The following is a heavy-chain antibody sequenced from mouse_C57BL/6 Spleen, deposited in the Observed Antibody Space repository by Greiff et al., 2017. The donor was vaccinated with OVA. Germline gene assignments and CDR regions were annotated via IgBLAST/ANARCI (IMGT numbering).Heavy chain of an antibody. J-gene: IGHJ4*01. Sequence: QVQLQQPGTELAKPGASVKLSCKASGYTFTSYWMHWVKQRPGQGLEWIGNINPSNGGTNYNEKFKSKATLTVDKSSSTAYMQLSSLTSEDSAVYYCARADEYDKHYYAMDYWGQGTSLTVSS. CDR3: ARADEYDKHYYAMDY. CDR1: GYTFTSYW. D-gene: IGHD2-4*01. V-gene: IGHV1-53*01. CDR2: INPSNGGT.